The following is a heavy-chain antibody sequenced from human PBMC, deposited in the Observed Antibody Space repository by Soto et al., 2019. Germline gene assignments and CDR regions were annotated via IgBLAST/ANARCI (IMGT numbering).Heavy chain of an antibody. V-gene: IGHV1-3*04. CDR2: INTGNGNT. CDR3: ARSRGYSYGIDY. J-gene: IGHJ4*02. D-gene: IGHD5-18*01. Sequence: ASVKVSCKASGYTFTSYAMHWLRQAPGQRLEWMGWINTGNGNTKYSQKFQGRVTITRDTSASTAYMELSSLRSEDTAVYYCARSRGYSYGIDYWGQGTLVTVSS. CDR1: GYTFTSYA.